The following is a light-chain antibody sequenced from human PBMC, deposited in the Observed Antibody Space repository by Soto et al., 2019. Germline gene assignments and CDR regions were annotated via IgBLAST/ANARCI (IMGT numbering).Light chain of an antibody. J-gene: IGLJ2*01. CDR3: QTWGTGVQV. CDR2: VNSDGSH. Sequence: QSVLTQPPSASASLGASVKLTCTLSSGHRSNAIAWHHQQPEKGPRYLMKVNSDGSHSKGDGIPDRFSGSSSGAERYLTISSLQSEDEADYYCQTWGTGVQVFGGGTQLTVL. CDR1: SGHRSNA. V-gene: IGLV4-69*02.